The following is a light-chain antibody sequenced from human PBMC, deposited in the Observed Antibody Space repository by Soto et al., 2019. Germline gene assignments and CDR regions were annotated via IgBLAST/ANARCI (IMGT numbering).Light chain of an antibody. J-gene: IGKJ1*01. CDR1: QSVASN. CDR2: RAS. V-gene: IGKV3-15*01. Sequence: EIVMTQSPASLSVSPGEGATLSCRASQSVASNLAWYQQKPGQAPSLLIYRASTRVTGIPARFSGSGSGTEFTLTISSLQSEDFAVYYCQQYNNWPPGWTFGQGTRVEVK. CDR3: QQYNNWPPGWT.